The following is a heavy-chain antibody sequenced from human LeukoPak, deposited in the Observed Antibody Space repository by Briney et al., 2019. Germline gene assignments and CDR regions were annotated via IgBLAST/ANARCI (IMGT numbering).Heavy chain of an antibody. D-gene: IGHD6-13*01. Sequence: GGSLRLSCAASGFPFSSYWMHWVRQAPGKGLVWVSRINSDGSSTTYADSVKGRFTISRDNAKNTLYLQMNSLRAEDTAVYYCARGVRGYSSYCKDYWGQGTLVTVSS. CDR2: INSDGSST. CDR3: ARGVRGYSSYCKDY. CDR1: GFPFSSYW. J-gene: IGHJ4*02. V-gene: IGHV3-74*01.